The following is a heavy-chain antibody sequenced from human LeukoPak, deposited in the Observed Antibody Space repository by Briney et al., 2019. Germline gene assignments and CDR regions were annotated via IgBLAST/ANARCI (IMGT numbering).Heavy chain of an antibody. D-gene: IGHD3-10*01. V-gene: IGHV1-8*01. J-gene: IGHJ5*02. CDR2: MNPTTGNT. CDR3: ARVSMVRGAAPYNWFEP. Sequence: GASVKVSCKASGYTFSSYDINCVRQATGQGLEWMGWMNPTTGNTGYAPKFQGRVTMTRNTSISTAYMAPGSLRYEDRAVYYCARVSMVRGAAPYNWFEPWGQGTLVTVSS. CDR1: GYTFSSYD.